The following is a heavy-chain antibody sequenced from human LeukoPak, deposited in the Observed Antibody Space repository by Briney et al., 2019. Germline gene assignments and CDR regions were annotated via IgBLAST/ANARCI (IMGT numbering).Heavy chain of an antibody. CDR3: ARSFYYYDSSGYSMGAFDI. D-gene: IGHD3-22*01. CDR1: GFTFSSYG. J-gene: IGHJ3*02. V-gene: IGHV3-30*03. CDR2: ISYDGSNK. Sequence: GGSLRLSCAASGFTFSSYGMHWVRQAPGKGLEWVAVISYDGSNKYYADSVKGRFTISRDNSKNTLYLQMNSLRAEDTAVYYCARSFYYYDSSGYSMGAFDIWGQGTMVTVSS.